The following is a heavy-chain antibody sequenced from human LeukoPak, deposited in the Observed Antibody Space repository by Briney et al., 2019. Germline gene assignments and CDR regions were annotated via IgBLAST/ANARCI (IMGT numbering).Heavy chain of an antibody. Sequence: PSETLSLTCAVYGGSFSGYYWSWIRQPPGKGLEWIGEINHSGSTNYNPSLKSRVTISVDTSKNQFSLKLSSVTAADTAVYYCARVPKCGGDCYPSRYYYMDVWGKGTTVTVSS. CDR3: ARVPKCGGDCYPSRYYYMDV. D-gene: IGHD2-21*02. CDR2: INHSGST. V-gene: IGHV4-34*01. J-gene: IGHJ6*03. CDR1: GGSFSGYY.